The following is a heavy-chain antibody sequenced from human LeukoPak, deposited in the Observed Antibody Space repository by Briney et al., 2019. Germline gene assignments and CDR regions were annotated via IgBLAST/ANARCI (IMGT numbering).Heavy chain of an antibody. Sequence: ASVKVSCKASGYTFTGYYMHWVRQAPGQGLKWIGWINPNSGGTNYAQKFQGRVTMTRDTSISTAYMELSRLRSDDTAVYYCARDLPYDSSGYYSDYFDYWGQGTLVIVTS. V-gene: IGHV1-2*02. CDR1: GYTFTGYY. J-gene: IGHJ4*02. CDR2: INPNSGGT. D-gene: IGHD3-22*01. CDR3: ARDLPYDSSGYYSDYFDY.